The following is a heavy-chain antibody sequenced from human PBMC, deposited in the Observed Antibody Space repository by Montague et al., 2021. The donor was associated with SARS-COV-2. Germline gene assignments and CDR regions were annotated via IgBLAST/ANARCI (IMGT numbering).Heavy chain of an antibody. CDR2: IYSSGRT. J-gene: IGHJ6*02. CDR1: GFTVSSNY. CDR3: ARALFLNQDV. V-gene: IGHV3-53*01. Sequence: SLRLSCAASGFTVSSNYMSWVRQAPGKGLEWVSLIYSSGRTSYADSVKGRFTMSRDNSKNTLYLQMNSLRAEDTAVYYCARALFLNQDVWGQGTTVIVSS.